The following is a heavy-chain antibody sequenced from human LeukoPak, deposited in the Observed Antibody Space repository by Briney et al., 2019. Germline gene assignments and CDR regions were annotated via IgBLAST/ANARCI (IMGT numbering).Heavy chain of an antibody. Sequence: GESLTHSCGASGATFSASDTHWLRHAPAQGRDWVAVIWQDESIKSYADSVKGRFTVSKDNSQTTIYLQMNSLRAEDTALYYCARGPLNTFGVDAWGHGTTVTVSS. CDR1: GATFSASD. CDR3: ARGPLNTFGVDA. CDR2: IWQDESIK. V-gene: IGHV3-33*01. J-gene: IGHJ6*02. D-gene: IGHD1/OR15-1a*01.